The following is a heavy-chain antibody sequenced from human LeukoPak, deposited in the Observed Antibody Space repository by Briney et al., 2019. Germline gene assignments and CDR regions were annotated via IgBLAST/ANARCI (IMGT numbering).Heavy chain of an antibody. V-gene: IGHV4-4*07. Sequence: PSETLSLTCTVSGGSISSYYWSWIRQPAGKGLEWIGRIYTSGSTNYNPSLKSRVTMSVGTSKNQFSLKLSSVTAADTAVYYCARDNAVRVVPAAMAPRDYYYYGMDVWGQGTTVTVSS. CDR1: GGSISSYY. J-gene: IGHJ6*02. CDR2: IYTSGST. CDR3: ARDNAVRVVPAAMAPRDYYYYGMDV. D-gene: IGHD2-2*01.